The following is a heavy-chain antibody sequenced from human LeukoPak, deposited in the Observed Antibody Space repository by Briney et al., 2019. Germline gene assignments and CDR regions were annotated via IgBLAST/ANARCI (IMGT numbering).Heavy chain of an antibody. CDR1: GGSISSYY. CDR3: ARLYYSSGFDY. D-gene: IGHD5-18*01. CDR2: IYYGGST. J-gene: IGHJ4*02. V-gene: IGHV4-59*01. Sequence: PSETLSLTCTVSGGSISSYYWSWIRQPPGKGLEWIGYIYYGGSTNYNPSLKSRVTISVDTSKNQFSLKLSSVTAADTAVYYCARLYYSSGFDYWGQGTLVTVSS.